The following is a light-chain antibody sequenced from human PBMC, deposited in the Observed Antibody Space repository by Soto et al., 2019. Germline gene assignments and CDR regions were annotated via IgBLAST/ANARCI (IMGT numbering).Light chain of an antibody. CDR1: SSDIGSYNL. Sequence: QSALTQPASVSGSPGQSITISCTGTSSDIGSYNLVSWYQLHPGKAPKNMIYEDFKRPSGVSNRFSGSKSGNTASLTISGLQAEDEADYYCCSYAGEKSYVVFGGGTKVTVL. V-gene: IGLV2-23*01. CDR3: CSYAGEKSYVV. CDR2: EDF. J-gene: IGLJ2*01.